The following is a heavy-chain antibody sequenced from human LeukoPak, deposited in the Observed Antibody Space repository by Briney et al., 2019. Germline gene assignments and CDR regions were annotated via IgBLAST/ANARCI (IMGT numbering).Heavy chain of an antibody. Sequence: SETLSLTCSVSIGSISSGDSYGSWIRQPPGKGLEWIGYIYYSGAAYYNPSLKSRVTISIDASKNQFSLKLSSVTAADTAVYYCARQAGAAAVNWFDPWGQGTLVTVSS. D-gene: IGHD6-13*01. CDR3: ARQAGAAAVNWFDP. CDR2: IYYSGAA. V-gene: IGHV4-30-4*01. J-gene: IGHJ5*02. CDR1: IGSISSGDSY.